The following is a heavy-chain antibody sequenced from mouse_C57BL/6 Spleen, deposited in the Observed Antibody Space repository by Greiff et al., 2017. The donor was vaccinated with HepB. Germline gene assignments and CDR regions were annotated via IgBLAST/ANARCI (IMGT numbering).Heavy chain of an antibody. Sequence: EVQLVESGPGLVKPSQSLSLTCSVTGYSITSGYYWNWIRQFPGNKLEWMGYISYDGSNNYNPSLKNRISITRDTSKNQFFLKLNSVTTEDTATYYCARREITTENWGQGTLVTVSA. CDR2: ISYDGSN. V-gene: IGHV3-6*01. CDR1: GYSITSGYY. J-gene: IGHJ3*01. D-gene: IGHD2-4*01. CDR3: ARREITTEN.